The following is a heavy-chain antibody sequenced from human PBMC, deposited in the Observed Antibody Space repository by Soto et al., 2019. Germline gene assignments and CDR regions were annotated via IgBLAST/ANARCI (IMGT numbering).Heavy chain of an antibody. Sequence: QVQLVESGGGVVQPGRSLRLSCAASGFTFSSYGMHWVRQAPGKGLEWVAVIWYDGSNKYYADSVKGRFTISRDNYKNTLYLQMYSLRAEDTAVYYCARDMFSSVAGIVDYWGQGTLGTVSS. CDR3: ARDMFSSVAGIVDY. D-gene: IGHD6-19*01. CDR1: GFTFSSYG. V-gene: IGHV3-33*01. CDR2: IWYDGSNK. J-gene: IGHJ4*02.